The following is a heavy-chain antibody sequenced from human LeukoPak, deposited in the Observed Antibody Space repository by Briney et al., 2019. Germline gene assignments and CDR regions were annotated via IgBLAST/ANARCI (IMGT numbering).Heavy chain of an antibody. CDR3: ARATYCGGDCPFDY. J-gene: IGHJ4*02. V-gene: IGHV4-59*01. Sequence: SETLSLTCTVSGGSISSYYWSWIRQPPGKGLEWIGYIYYSGSTNYNPSLKSRVTTSVDTSKNQFSLKLSSVTAADTAVYYCARATYCGGDCPFDYWGQGTLVTVSS. D-gene: IGHD2-21*02. CDR2: IYYSGST. CDR1: GGSISSYY.